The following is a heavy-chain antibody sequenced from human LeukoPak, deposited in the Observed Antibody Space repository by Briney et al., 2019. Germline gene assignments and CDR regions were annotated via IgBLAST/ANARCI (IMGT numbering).Heavy chain of an antibody. Sequence: PGGSLRLSCAASGFTFSSYWMHWVRQAPGKGLVWVSRINSDGSSTSYADSVKGRFTISRDNAKNTLYLQMNSLRAEDTALYHCARDMVRGVIPRGNWFDPWGQGTLVTVSS. J-gene: IGHJ5*02. CDR1: GFTFSSYW. D-gene: IGHD3-10*01. CDR2: INSDGSST. V-gene: IGHV3-74*01. CDR3: ARDMVRGVIPRGNWFDP.